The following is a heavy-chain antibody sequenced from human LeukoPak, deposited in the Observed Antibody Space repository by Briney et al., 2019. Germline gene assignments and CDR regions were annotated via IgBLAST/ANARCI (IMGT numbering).Heavy chain of an antibody. D-gene: IGHD5-18*01. V-gene: IGHV4-30-2*01. J-gene: IGHJ4*02. CDR3: VRRGYSYADDY. CDR2: IYDSGST. CDR1: GGSISSGDHS. Sequence: SQTLSLTCAVSGGSISSGDHSWSWIRQPPGKGLEWIGYIYDSGSTYYNPSLKSRVTMSVDRSKNHFSLKLSSVTAADTAVYYCVRRGYSYADDYWGQGTLVTVSS.